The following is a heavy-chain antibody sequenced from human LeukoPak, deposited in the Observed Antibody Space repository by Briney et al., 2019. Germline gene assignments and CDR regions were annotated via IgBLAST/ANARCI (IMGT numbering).Heavy chain of an antibody. CDR2: ISSTGTVI. J-gene: IGHJ4*02. D-gene: IGHD2-15*01. V-gene: IGHV3-11*04. CDR3: ASSRYLYYFHF. CDR1: QYPFNDYY. Sequence: GGSLRLSCAASQYPFNDYYMSWIRQAPGKGLEWISYISSTGTVIHYADSVKGRFAISRDSAKTSLYLQMNNLRAEDTALYYCASSRYLYYFHFWGQGTLVTVSS.